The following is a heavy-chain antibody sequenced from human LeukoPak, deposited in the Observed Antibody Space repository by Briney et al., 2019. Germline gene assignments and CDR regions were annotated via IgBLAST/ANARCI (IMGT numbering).Heavy chain of an antibody. D-gene: IGHD3-22*01. CDR1: GFTFSNYA. J-gene: IGHJ6*02. CDR2: IYSGGST. V-gene: IGHV3-66*01. CDR3: ARDYYDSSGIRYYYYGMDV. Sequence: GGSLRLSCAASGFTFSNYAMSWVRQAPGKGLEWVSVIYSGGSTYYADSVKGRFTISRDNSKNTLYLQMNSLRAEDTAVYYCARDYYDSSGIRYYYYGMDVWGQGTTVTVSS.